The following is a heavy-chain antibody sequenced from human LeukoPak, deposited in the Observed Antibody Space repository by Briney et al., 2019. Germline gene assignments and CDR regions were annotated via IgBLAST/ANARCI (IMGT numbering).Heavy chain of an antibody. V-gene: IGHV4-61*01. CDR1: GGSVYIGSLY. Sequence: SETLSLTCTVSGGSVYIGSLYWSWIRQPPGKGLEWIGYIYYSGSTNYNPSLKSRVTISVDTSKNQFSLKLSSVTAADTAVYYCAVEAYCGGDCYGYWGQGTLVTVSS. CDR2: IYYSGST. J-gene: IGHJ4*02. CDR3: AVEAYCGGDCYGY. D-gene: IGHD2-21*02.